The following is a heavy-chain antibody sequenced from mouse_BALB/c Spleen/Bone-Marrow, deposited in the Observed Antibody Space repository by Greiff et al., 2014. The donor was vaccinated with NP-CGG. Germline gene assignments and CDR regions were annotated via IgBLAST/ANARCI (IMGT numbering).Heavy chain of an antibody. CDR3: ARLDGYYLYYYAMDY. V-gene: IGHV1-4*02. J-gene: IGHJ4*01. D-gene: IGHD2-3*01. CDR1: GYTFTSYT. Sequence: VQLQESAAELARPGASVKMSCKASGYTFTSYTMHWVKQRPGQGLEWIGYINPSSGYTEYNQKFKDKTTSTADKSSSTAYMQLSSLTSEDSVVYYCARLDGYYLYYYAMDYWGQGTSVTVSS. CDR2: INPSSGYT.